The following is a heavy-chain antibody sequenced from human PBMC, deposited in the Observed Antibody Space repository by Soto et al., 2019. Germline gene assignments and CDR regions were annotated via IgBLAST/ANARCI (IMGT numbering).Heavy chain of an antibody. CDR2: INHSGST. V-gene: IGHV4-34*01. CDR3: AREFTRSGSYWGEGRRYYYYGMDV. CDR1: GGSFSGYY. Sequence: PSETLSLTCAVYGGSFSGYYWSWIRQPPGKGLEWIGEINHSGSTNYNPSLKSRVTISVDTSKNQFSLKLSSVTAADTAVYYCAREFTRSGSYWGEGRRYYYYGMDVWGQGTTVTVSS. D-gene: IGHD1-26*01. J-gene: IGHJ6*02.